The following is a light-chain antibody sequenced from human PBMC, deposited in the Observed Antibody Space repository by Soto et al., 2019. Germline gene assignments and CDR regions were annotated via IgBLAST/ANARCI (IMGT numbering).Light chain of an antibody. CDR3: QHNNTSPWT. CDR1: QNINSW. Sequence: DIQMTQSPSTLSASVGDRVTITCRASQNINSWLVWYQQKPGKAPKVLIYKASSLESGVPSRFTGIESGKNSTLTIRTLQPDDLEPYYNQHNNTSPWTFAQGPNVEIK. J-gene: IGKJ1*01. CDR2: KAS. V-gene: IGKV1-5*03.